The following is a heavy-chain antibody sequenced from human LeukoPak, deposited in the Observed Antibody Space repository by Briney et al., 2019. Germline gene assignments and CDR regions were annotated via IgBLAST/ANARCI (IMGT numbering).Heavy chain of an antibody. CDR3: ARDSGSPQDAFDI. Sequence: GGSLRLSCAASGFTFGSYSMNWVRQAPGKGLEWVSSISSGSSFIYYADSVKGRFTISRDNAKNSLYLQMNSLRAEDTAVYYCARDSGSPQDAFDIWGQGTMVTVSS. J-gene: IGHJ3*02. CDR2: ISSGSSFI. D-gene: IGHD6-13*01. CDR1: GFTFGSYS. V-gene: IGHV3-21*01.